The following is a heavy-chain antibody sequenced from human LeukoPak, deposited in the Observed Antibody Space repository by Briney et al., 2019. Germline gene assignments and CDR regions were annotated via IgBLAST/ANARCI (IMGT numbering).Heavy chain of an antibody. V-gene: IGHV3-23*01. CDR2: ISGSGGST. J-gene: IGHJ4*02. CDR3: ARGGPEISSSGWSRVDY. CDR1: GGSISSGGYY. Sequence: ETLSLTCTVSGGSISSGGYYWSWIRQHPGKGLEWVSAISGSGGSTYYADSVKGRFTISRDNAKNTLYLQMNSLRAEDTAVYYCARGGPEISSSGWSRVDYWGQGTLVTVSS. D-gene: IGHD6-19*01.